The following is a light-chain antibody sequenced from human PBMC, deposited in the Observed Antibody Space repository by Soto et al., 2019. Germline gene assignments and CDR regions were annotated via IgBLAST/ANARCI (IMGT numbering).Light chain of an antibody. CDR1: SSNIGNNY. Sequence: QSVLTQPPSVSAAPGQKVTISCSGSSSNIGNNYVSWYQHLPGTAPKLLIYDSNKRPSGIPDRFSGSKSGTSATLGITGLQTGDEADYYSGTWDSSLSAVVFGGGTKLTVL. J-gene: IGLJ2*01. CDR2: DSN. CDR3: GTWDSSLSAVV. V-gene: IGLV1-51*01.